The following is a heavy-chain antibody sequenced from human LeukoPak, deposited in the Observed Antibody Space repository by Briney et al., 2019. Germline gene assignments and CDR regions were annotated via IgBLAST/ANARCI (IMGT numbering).Heavy chain of an antibody. D-gene: IGHD3-3*01. J-gene: IGHJ5*02. CDR1: GFTFSSYG. Sequence: GGSLRLSCAASGFTFSSYGMSWVRQAPGKGLEWVSAISGSGGSTYYADSVKGRFTISRDNAKNSLYLQMNSLRAEDTAVYYCARDAHYDFWSGYSGWFDPWGQGTLVIVSS. V-gene: IGHV3-23*01. CDR3: ARDAHYDFWSGYSGWFDP. CDR2: ISGSGGST.